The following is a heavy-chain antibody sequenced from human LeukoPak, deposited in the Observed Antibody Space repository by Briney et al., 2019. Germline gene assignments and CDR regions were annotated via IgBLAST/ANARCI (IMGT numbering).Heavy chain of an antibody. Sequence: ASVKVSCKASGYTFTSYDINWVRQATGQGLEWMGWMNSNSGNTGYAQKFQGRVTITRNTSISTAYMELSSLRSEDTAVYYCARWGNSSTTTRYFGVVSNYYYYMDVWGKGTTVTVSS. J-gene: IGHJ6*03. V-gene: IGHV1-8*03. CDR3: ARWGNSSTTTRYFGVVSNYYYYMDV. CDR2: MNSNSGNT. CDR1: GYTFTSYD. D-gene: IGHD3-3*01.